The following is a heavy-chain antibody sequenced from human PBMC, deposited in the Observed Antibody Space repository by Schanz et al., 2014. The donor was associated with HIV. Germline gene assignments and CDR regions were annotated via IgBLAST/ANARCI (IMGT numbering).Heavy chain of an antibody. CDR2: MNPKSGDT. D-gene: IGHD6-6*01. CDR3: AREGTAARQFYYYGMDV. J-gene: IGHJ6*02. CDR1: GYTFSAND. V-gene: IGHV1-2*02. Sequence: QVQLVQSGAEVKKPGASVKVSCKASGYTFSANDINWVRQATGQGLEWMGWMNPKSGDTDYAQKFQGRVTMTRDTSISTAYMELSRLRSDDTAVYYCAREGTAARQFYYYGMDVWGQGTTVTVSS.